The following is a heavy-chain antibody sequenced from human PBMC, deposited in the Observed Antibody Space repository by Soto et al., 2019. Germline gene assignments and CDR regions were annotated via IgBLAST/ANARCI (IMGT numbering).Heavy chain of an antibody. Sequence: GGSLRLSCAASGFTFSSYSMNWVRQAPGKGLEWVSYISSSSSTIYYADSVKGRFTISRDNAKNSLYLQMNSLRAEDTAVYYCARVQDIVVVVAATDYHYGMDVWGQGTTVTVSS. CDR3: ARVQDIVVVVAATDYHYGMDV. CDR2: ISSSSSTI. J-gene: IGHJ6*02. D-gene: IGHD2-15*01. V-gene: IGHV3-48*04. CDR1: GFTFSSYS.